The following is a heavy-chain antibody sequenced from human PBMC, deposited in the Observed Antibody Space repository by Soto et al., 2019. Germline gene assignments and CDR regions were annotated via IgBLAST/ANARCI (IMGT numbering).Heavy chain of an antibody. J-gene: IGHJ4*02. Sequence: VQLVESGGGVVQPGGSLRLSCAASGFTFTSAAVSWLRQAPGKGLEWVSTLSGSGATTYYADSVKGRFTISRDNSKNTLYLQMNSLRAEDTALYYCAKTRESGIYFYFDSWGQGALVTVSS. CDR2: LSGSGATT. D-gene: IGHD1-26*01. CDR3: AKTRESGIYFYFDS. CDR1: GFTFTSAA. V-gene: IGHV3-23*04.